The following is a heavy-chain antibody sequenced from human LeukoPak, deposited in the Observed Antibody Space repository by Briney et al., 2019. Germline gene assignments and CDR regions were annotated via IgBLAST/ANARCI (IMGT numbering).Heavy chain of an antibody. V-gene: IGHV3-7*01. D-gene: IGHD6-19*01. CDR2: IKQDGSEK. CDR3: ARSGCGSDDAFDI. J-gene: IGHJ3*02. CDR1: GFTFSSYW. Sequence: PGGSLRLSCAASGFTFSSYWMSWVRQAPGKGLEWVANIKQDGSEKYYVDSVKGRFTISRDNAKNSLYLQMNSLRAEDTAVYYCARSGCGSDDAFDIWGQGTMVTVSS.